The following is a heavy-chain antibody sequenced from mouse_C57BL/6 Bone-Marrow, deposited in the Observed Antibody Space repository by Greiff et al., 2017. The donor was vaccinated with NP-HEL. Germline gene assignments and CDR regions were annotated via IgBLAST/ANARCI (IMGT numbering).Heavy chain of an antibody. D-gene: IGHD2-3*01. CDR3: AIGWLLPGNYFDY. CDR1: GYTFTSYW. V-gene: IGHV1-74*01. Sequence: QVQLQQPGAELVKPGASVKVSCKASGYTFTSYWMHWVKQRPGQGLEWIGRIHPSDSDTNYNQTFKGKATWTVDKSSSTAYLQLSSLTSEDAAVYYCAIGWLLPGNYFDYWGQGTTLTVSS. CDR2: IHPSDSDT. J-gene: IGHJ2*01.